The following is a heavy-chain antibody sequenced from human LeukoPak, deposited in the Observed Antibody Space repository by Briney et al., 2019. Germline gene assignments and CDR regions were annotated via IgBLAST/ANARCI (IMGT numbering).Heavy chain of an antibody. D-gene: IGHD3-22*01. V-gene: IGHV3-23*01. Sequence: PGGSLRLSCAASGFTFSSYAMSWVRQAPGKGLEWVSAISGSGGSTYYADSVKGRFTISRDNSKNTLYLQMNSLRAEDTAVYYCAKDLYPRITMIVVVITTVLEDAFDIWGQGTMVTVSS. CDR1: GFTFSSYA. CDR3: AKDLYPRITMIVVVITTVLEDAFDI. J-gene: IGHJ3*02. CDR2: ISGSGGST.